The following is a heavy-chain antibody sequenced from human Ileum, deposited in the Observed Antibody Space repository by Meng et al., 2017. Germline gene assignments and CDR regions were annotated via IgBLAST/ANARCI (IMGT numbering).Heavy chain of an antibody. V-gene: IGHV4-59*01. D-gene: IGHD5-18*01. CDR2: IYKTGRT. CDR3: ARWHVEAYGYGYFFDS. CDR1: GGAINGYY. J-gene: IGHJ4*02. Sequence: GSLRLSCTVSGGAINGYYWSWIRRPPGKGLEWIGYIYKTGRTDYNPPLKSRVTISVDPSKNQFPLKLSLVAAADTAVYYCARWHVEAYGYGYFFDSWGQGSLVTVSS.